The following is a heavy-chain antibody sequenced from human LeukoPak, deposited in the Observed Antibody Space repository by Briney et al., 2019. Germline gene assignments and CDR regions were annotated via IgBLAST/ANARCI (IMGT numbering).Heavy chain of an antibody. V-gene: IGHV3-21*01. J-gene: IGHJ4*02. CDR2: ISSSSSYI. CDR1: GFTFSSYS. CDR3: ARSGASTGFD. Sequence: GGSLRLSCAASGFTFSSYSMNWVRQAPGKGLEWVSSISSSSSYIYYADSVKGRFTISRDNAKNSLYLQMNRLRAEDTAVYYCARSGASTGFDWGQGTLVTVSS. D-gene: IGHD1-1*01.